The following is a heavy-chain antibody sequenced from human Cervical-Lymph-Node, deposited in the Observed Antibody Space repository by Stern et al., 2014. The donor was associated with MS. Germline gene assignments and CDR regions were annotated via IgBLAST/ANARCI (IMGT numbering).Heavy chain of an antibody. CDR3: ARGRVDLIRALGI. Sequence: QMQLVQSGDEVKKPGASVKVSCTASGYTFTSYDINWVRQASGQGLEWMGWMNPNNGNTGYEQKFQGRVTMSRNTSVITAYMELSSLRSEDTAVYFCARGRVDLIRALGIWGQGTMVTVSS. CDR1: GYTFTSYD. CDR2: MNPNNGNT. J-gene: IGHJ3*02. D-gene: IGHD3-16*01. V-gene: IGHV1-8*01.